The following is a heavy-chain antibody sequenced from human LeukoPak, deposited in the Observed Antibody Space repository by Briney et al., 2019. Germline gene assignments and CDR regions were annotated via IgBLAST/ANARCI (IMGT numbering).Heavy chain of an antibody. V-gene: IGHV3-7*01. Sequence: PGGSLRLSYAASGFTFSAYSMNWVRQAPGKGLEWVANTNQDGSEKYYADSVKGRFTISRDNAKNSLYLQMNGLRAEDTAMYYCAKQLSSNANWGQGTLVTVSS. CDR1: GFTFSAYS. CDR3: AKQLSSNAN. D-gene: IGHD5-18*01. CDR2: TNQDGSEK. J-gene: IGHJ4*02.